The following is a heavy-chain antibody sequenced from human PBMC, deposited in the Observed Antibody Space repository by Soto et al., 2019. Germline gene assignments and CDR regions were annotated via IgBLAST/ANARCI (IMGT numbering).Heavy chain of an antibody. CDR3: GGDMTRTVVPYFDF. J-gene: IGHJ4*02. D-gene: IGHD1-7*01. V-gene: IGHV1-69*06. Sequence: SVKVSCKASGGTFSNYVVNWVRQAPGQGLEWMGRIIPISGAANYAQKFQGRVTITADKSTSTSYMALSSLRSEDTAVYYCGGDMTRTVVPYFDFWGQGTLVTVSS. CDR1: GGTFSNYV. CDR2: IIPISGAA.